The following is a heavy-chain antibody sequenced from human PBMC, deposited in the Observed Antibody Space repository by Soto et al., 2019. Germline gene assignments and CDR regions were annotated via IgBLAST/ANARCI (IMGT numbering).Heavy chain of an antibody. CDR2: LKGDGSST. CDR3: ARGGAYIYGPQYD. J-gene: IGHJ4*02. Sequence: EVQLVESGGGLVQPWGSLRLSCATPGFSFSGDWIHWVRQAPGKGLVWVSHLKGDGSSTHYADYVKGRFTISRDYAKNSLYLQMNSLRVEDTAVYYCARGGAYIYGPQYDWGQGTLVTVYS. CDR1: GFSFSGDW. V-gene: IGHV3-74*01. D-gene: IGHD5-18*01.